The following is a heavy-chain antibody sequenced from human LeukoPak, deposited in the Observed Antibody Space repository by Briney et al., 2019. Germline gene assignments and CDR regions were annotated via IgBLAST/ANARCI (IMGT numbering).Heavy chain of an antibody. V-gene: IGHV1-18*01. Sequence: VASVKVSCEASGFTFTSYGISWVRQAPGQGLEWMGWISAYNGNTNYAQKLQGRVTMTTDTSTSTAYMELRSLRSDDTAVYYCERALYSSGSDSWGQGTLVTVSS. D-gene: IGHD6-19*01. CDR3: ERALYSSGSDS. J-gene: IGHJ4*02. CDR1: GFTFTSYG. CDR2: ISAYNGNT.